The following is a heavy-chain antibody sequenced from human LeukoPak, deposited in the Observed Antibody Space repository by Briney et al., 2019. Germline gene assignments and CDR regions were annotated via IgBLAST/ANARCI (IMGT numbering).Heavy chain of an antibody. CDR1: GFTFSSYS. Sequence: GGSLRLSCAASGFTFSSYSMTWVRQAPGKGPEWVANIKEDGSATYYVDSVKGRFTISRDNAKKSLYLQMNSLRAEGTAVYCCARDSPGYLAYDSWGQGTLVTVSS. V-gene: IGHV3-7*04. D-gene: IGHD1-1*01. CDR2: IKEDGSAT. CDR3: ARDSPGYLAYDS. J-gene: IGHJ4*02.